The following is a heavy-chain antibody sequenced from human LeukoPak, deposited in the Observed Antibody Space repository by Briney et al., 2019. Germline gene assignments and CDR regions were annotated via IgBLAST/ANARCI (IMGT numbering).Heavy chain of an antibody. J-gene: IGHJ4*02. CDR3: ARTPRDGYNSPYFDY. D-gene: IGHD5-24*01. Sequence: RPSETLSLTCTVSGGSISSSSYYWGWIRQSPGEGLEWIGSIYYSGNTYYNPSLKSRVTISVDTSKNQFSLKLNSVTAADTAVYYCARTPRDGYNSPYFDYWGQGTLVTVSS. V-gene: IGHV4-39*01. CDR1: GGSISSSSYY. CDR2: IYYSGNT.